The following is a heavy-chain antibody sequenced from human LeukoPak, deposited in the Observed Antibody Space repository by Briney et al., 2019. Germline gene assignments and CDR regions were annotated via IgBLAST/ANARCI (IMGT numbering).Heavy chain of an antibody. J-gene: IGHJ4*02. D-gene: IGHD3-10*01. CDR2: IYTSGST. V-gene: IGHV4-61*02. CDR3: VASLFRVNVVRGPTAFDS. CDR1: GGSISSGSYF. Sequence: SQTLSLTCTVSGGSISSGSYFWSWIRQPAGKGLEWIGRIYTSGSTNYNPSLKSRVTMSIDTSKNQFSLNLRAVTAADTAVYFCVASLFRVNVVRGPTAFDSWGQGTLVTVSS.